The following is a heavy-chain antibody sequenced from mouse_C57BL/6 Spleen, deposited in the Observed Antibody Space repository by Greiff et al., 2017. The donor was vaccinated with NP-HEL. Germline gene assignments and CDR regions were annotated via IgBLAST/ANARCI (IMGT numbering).Heavy chain of an antibody. Sequence: EVKVVESGGGLVKPGASLKLSCAASGFTFSDYGMHWVRQAPEKGLEWVAYISTGSSTIYYADTVKGRSTLSRDNAKNTLFLQVTSLRSEDTAMYYCAGAAMGYWGQGTSVTVSS. CDR3: AGAAMGY. CDR2: ISTGSSTI. CDR1: GFTFSDYG. V-gene: IGHV5-17*01. J-gene: IGHJ4*01.